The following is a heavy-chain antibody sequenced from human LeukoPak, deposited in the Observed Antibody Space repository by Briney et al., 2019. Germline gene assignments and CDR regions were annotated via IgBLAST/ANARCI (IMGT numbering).Heavy chain of an antibody. V-gene: IGHV3-53*01. CDR1: GFTVSSNY. J-gene: IGHJ6*02. Sequence: GGSLRLSCAASGFTVSSNYMSWVRQAPGKGLEWVSVIYSGGSTYYADSVKGRFTISRDNSKNTLYLQMNSLRAEDTAVYYCARGLVRGSWETHYYYYGMDVWGQGTTVTVSS. D-gene: IGHD3-16*01. CDR3: ARGLVRGSWETHYYYYGMDV. CDR2: IYSGGST.